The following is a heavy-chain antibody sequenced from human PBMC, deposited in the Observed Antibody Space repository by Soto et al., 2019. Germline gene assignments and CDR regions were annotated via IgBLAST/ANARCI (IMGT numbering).Heavy chain of an antibody. CDR1: GFTFGSHA. D-gene: IGHD6-19*01. CDR3: SKDRNSGWYRPNGFDY. V-gene: IGHV3-23*01. CDR2: ISGRGGST. J-gene: IGHJ4*02. Sequence: PGGSLRLSCAASGFTFGSHAMIWVRQAPGKGLEWVSAISGRGGSTNYADSGKGRFTISRDNSKNTVYMQMCSLSVDDSVVYYCSKDRNSGWYRPNGFDYWGQGIFVTVSS.